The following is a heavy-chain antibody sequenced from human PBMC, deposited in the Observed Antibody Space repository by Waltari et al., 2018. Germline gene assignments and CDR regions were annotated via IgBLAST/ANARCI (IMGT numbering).Heavy chain of an antibody. Sequence: QVQLQESGPGLVKPSETLSLTCAVSGYSISSGYYWGWIRQPPGKGLEWIGSIYHSGSTYYNPSLKSRVTISVDTSKNQFSLKLSSVTAADTALYYCAKAMGRGSFYGGFEQWGQGTLVTVS. CDR3: AKAMGRGSFYGGFEQ. CDR1: GYSISSGYY. V-gene: IGHV4-38-2*01. D-gene: IGHD3-16*01. CDR2: IYHSGST. J-gene: IGHJ4*02.